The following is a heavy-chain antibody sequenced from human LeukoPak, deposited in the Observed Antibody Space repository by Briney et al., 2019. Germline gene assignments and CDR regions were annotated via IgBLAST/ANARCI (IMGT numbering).Heavy chain of an antibody. CDR1: GFTFSRYW. J-gene: IGHJ4*02. D-gene: IGHD2-15*01. CDR3: ARSLLTRAGSDEF. V-gene: IGHV3-74*01. CDR2: INSDGSIT. Sequence: GGSLRLSCAASGFTFSRYWMHWVRQAPGKGLVWVSRINSDGSITSYADSVKGRITISRDNAKNTLYLQMNSLRADDTAVYYCARSLLTRAGSDEFWGQGTLVTVSS.